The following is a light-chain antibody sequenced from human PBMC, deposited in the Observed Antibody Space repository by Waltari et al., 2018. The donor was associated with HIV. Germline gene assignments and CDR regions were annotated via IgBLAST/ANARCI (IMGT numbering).Light chain of an antibody. V-gene: IGKV1-33*01. CDR1: QDIGPH. CDR2: DAS. J-gene: IGKJ4*01. CDR3: QQFHLLPLT. Sequence: QMTQSPSSLSVSVGDKITITCQTSQDIGPHLNWYQQKPGEAPQLLIHDASDLQAGVPSRFAGGGSGSNFSFTITSLQPEDLVIYFCQQFHLLPLTFGGGT.